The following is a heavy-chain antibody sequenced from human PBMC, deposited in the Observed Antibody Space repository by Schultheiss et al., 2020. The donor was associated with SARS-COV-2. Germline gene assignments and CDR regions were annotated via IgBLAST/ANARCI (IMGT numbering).Heavy chain of an antibody. CDR2: IYPGDSDT. Sequence: GESLKISCKGSGYSFTSYWIGWVRQMPGKGLEWMGIIYPGDSDTRYSPSFQGQVTISADKSISTAYLQWSSLKASDTAMYYCARTVVVTAIGAGNDAFDIWGQGTMVTVSS. V-gene: IGHV5-51*01. CDR1: GYSFTSYW. J-gene: IGHJ3*02. CDR3: ARTVVVTAIGAGNDAFDI. D-gene: IGHD2-21*02.